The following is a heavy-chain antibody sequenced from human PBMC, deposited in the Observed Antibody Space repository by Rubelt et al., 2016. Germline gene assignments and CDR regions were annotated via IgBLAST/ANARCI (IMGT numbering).Heavy chain of an antibody. CDR3: ARGGSSSWYMGNWFDP. J-gene: IGHJ5*02. CDR1: GGTISSSGYY. D-gene: IGHD6-13*01. Sequence: QLQLQESGPGLVKPSETLSLTCTVSGGTISSSGYYWGWIRQPPGKVLEWIGYIYYSGSTNSDPSLKGRVTISVDPSKNQFSLKLSFVTAADTAVYYCARGGSSSWYMGNWFDPWGQGTLVTVSS. V-gene: IGHV4-61*05. CDR2: IYYSGST.